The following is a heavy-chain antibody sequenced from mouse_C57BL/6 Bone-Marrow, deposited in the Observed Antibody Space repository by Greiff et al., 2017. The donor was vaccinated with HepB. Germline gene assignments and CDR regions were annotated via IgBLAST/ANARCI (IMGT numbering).Heavy chain of an antibody. Sequence: EVMLVESGAELVRPGASVKLSCTASGFNIKDDYMHWVKQRPEQGLEWIGWIDPENGDTEYASKFQGKATITADTSSNTAYLQLSSLTSEDTAVYYWTTWHSGDYYGSSYVAWFAYWGQVTLVTVSA. CDR1: GFNIKDDY. D-gene: IGHD1-1*01. J-gene: IGHJ3*01. CDR3: TTWHSGDYYGSSYVAWFAY. CDR2: IDPENGDT. V-gene: IGHV14-4*01.